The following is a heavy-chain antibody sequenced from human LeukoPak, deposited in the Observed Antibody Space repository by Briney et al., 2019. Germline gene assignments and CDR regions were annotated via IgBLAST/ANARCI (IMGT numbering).Heavy chain of an antibody. CDR1: GYTFTSFG. D-gene: IGHD2-15*01. Sequence: ASVKLSCKGSGYTFTSFGFSRVRQAPGQGLEWMGWISAYNGNTNYAQKFQDRVSMTADASTSTAYMELRSLSSDDTAIYYCARGDKYFYYYMDVWGKGTTVTVSS. CDR3: ARGDKYFYYYMDV. V-gene: IGHV1-18*01. CDR2: ISAYNGNT. J-gene: IGHJ6*03.